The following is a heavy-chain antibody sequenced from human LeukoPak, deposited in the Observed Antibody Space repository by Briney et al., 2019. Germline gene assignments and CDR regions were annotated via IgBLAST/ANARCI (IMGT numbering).Heavy chain of an antibody. J-gene: IGHJ5*02. V-gene: IGHV4-34*01. Sequence: SETLSLTCAVYGGSFSGYYWSWIRQPPGKGLEWIGEINHSGSTNYNPSLKSRVTISVDTSKNLFSLKLSPVTAADTAVYYCARVSRNYYDSSGYYYANWFDPWGQGTLVTVSS. CDR1: GGSFSGYY. D-gene: IGHD3-22*01. CDR3: ARVSRNYYDSSGYYYANWFDP. CDR2: INHSGST.